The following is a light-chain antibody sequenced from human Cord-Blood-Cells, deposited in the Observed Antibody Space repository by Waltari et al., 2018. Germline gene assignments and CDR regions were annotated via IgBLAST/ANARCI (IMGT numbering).Light chain of an antibody. Sequence: DMVLTQSPGTLSLSPGERATLSCRASQSVGSSYLAWYQQKPGQAPRRLIYGASSRATGIPERFSGSGSGTDFTLAISRLEPEDFAVYYCQQYGSSPITFGQGTRLEIK. CDR2: GAS. V-gene: IGKV3-20*01. J-gene: IGKJ5*01. CDR1: QSVGSSY. CDR3: QQYGSSPIT.